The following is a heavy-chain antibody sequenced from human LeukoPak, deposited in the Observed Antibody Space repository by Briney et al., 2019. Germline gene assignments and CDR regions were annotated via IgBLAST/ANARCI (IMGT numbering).Heavy chain of an antibody. J-gene: IGHJ4*02. Sequence: SQTLSVTRAISGDRVSTHSAAWHGIRQSPSRGLEWLGRTYYRSKWYNDYAVSVKSRITINPDTSKNQFSLQLSSVTPEDTAVYYRARDRRGTIMLDYWGQGDLVSVSS. V-gene: IGHV6-1*01. CDR3: ARDRRGTIMLDY. CDR1: GDRVSTHSAA. D-gene: IGHD3-16*01. CDR2: TYYRSKWYN.